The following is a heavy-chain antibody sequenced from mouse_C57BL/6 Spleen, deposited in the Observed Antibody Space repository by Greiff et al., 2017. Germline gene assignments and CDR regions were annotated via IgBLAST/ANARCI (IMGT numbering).Heavy chain of an antibody. J-gene: IGHJ2*01. V-gene: IGHV14-2*01. Sequence: EVQLQQPGAELVKPGASVKLSCTASGFNITDYYMHWVKQRPEQGLEWIGRIDPEDGDTNYAPTFQGKATITADTSSNTAYLQLSRLTSENTVVDYCARGGLHDGNFDYGGQGTTLTVSS. D-gene: IGHD2-3*01. CDR3: ARGGLHDGNFDY. CDR2: IDPEDGDT. CDR1: GFNITDYY.